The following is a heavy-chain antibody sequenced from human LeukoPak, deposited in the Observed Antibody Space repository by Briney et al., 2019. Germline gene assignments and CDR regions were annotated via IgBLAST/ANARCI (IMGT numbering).Heavy chain of an antibody. CDR3: ARVHIAAAASLGY. V-gene: IGHV7-4-1*02. Sequence: ASVKVPCKASGYTFTTYAMNWVRQAPGQGLEWMGWINTNTGNPTYAQGFTGRFVFSLDTSVSTAYLQISSLKAEDTAVYYCARVHIAAAASLGYWGQGTLVTVSS. J-gene: IGHJ4*02. D-gene: IGHD6-13*01. CDR1: GYTFTTYA. CDR2: INTNTGNP.